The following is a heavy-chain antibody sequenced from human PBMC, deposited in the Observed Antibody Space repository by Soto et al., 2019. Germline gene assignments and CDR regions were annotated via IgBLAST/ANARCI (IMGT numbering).Heavy chain of an antibody. CDR2: IYHSGST. CDR1: GGSISSGGYS. D-gene: IGHD3-3*01. Sequence: KLRKTLSLTCAVSGGSISSGGYSWSWIRQPPGKGLEWIGYIYHSGSTYYNPSLKSRVTISVDRSKNQFSLKLSSVTAADTAVYYCASSSTDFWSGYYFDYWGQGTLVTVSS. J-gene: IGHJ4*02. CDR3: ASSSTDFWSGYYFDY. V-gene: IGHV4-30-2*01.